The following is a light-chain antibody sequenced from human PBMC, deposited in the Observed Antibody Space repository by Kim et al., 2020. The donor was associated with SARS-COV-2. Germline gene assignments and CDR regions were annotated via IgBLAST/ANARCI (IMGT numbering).Light chain of an antibody. CDR1: QSVLSSSKNRNY. CDR3: QHYYTTPHT. CDR2: WAS. Sequence: ATINCNSSQSVLSSSKNRNYLTWYQQKPGQPPKLLIYWASTRESGVPDRFSGSGSGTDFTLTISSLQAEDVAVYYCQHYYTTPHTFGQGTKVDIK. V-gene: IGKV4-1*01. J-gene: IGKJ1*01.